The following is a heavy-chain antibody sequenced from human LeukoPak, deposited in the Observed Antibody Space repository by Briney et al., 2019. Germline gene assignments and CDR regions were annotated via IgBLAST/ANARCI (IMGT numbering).Heavy chain of an antibody. CDR3: ARDGGYYYYGMDV. CDR1: GFTVSSNY. J-gene: IGHJ6*02. CDR2: IYSGGST. Sequence: GGSLRLSCAASGFTVSSNYMSWVRQAPGKGLEWVSVIYSGGSTYYADSVKGQFTISRDNSKNTLYLQMNSLRAEDTAVYYCARDGGYYYYGMDVWGQGTTVTVSS. D-gene: IGHD3-3*01. V-gene: IGHV3-53*01.